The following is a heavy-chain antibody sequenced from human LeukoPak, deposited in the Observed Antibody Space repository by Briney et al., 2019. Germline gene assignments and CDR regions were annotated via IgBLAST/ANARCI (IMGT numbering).Heavy chain of an antibody. J-gene: IGHJ4*02. D-gene: IGHD6-19*01. CDR1: GGSISSSSYY. V-gene: IGHV4-39*01. CDR3: ARLAEEQWLGSYYFDY. Sequence: SETLSLTCTVSGGSISSSSYYWGWIRQPPGKGLEWIGSIYYSGSTYYNPSLRSRVTISVDTSKNQFSLKLSSVTAADTAVYYCARLAEEQWLGSYYFDYWGQGTLVTVSS. CDR2: IYYSGST.